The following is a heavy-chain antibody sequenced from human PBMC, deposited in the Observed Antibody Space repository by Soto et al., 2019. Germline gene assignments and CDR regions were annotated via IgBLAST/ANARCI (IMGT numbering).Heavy chain of an antibody. CDR3: ARDHEYTSGWSHGMDV. J-gene: IGHJ6*02. CDR2: ITGSSDYT. V-gene: IGHV3-21*01. Sequence: EVQLAESGGGLVKPGGSLRLSCAASGFSFSDYTMNWFRQAPGTGLEWGSSITGSSDYTYYSGSVTGRFTISRDNAKNSLFLQMNSLRGEDTAVYYCARDHEYTSGWSHGMDVWGQGTTVTVSS. CDR1: GFSFSDYT. D-gene: IGHD6-19*01.